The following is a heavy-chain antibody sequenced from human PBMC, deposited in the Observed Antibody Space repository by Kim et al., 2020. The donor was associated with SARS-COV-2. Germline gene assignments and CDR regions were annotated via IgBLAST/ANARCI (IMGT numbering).Heavy chain of an antibody. Sequence: SVKVSCKASGGTFSSYAISWVRQAPGQGLEWMGGIIPIFGTANYAQKFQGRVTITADESTSTAYMELSSLRSEDTAVYYCARERGIIAAAGPYYFDYWGQGTLVTVSS. J-gene: IGHJ4*02. CDR3: ARERGIIAAAGPYYFDY. V-gene: IGHV1-69*13. CDR1: GGTFSSYA. CDR2: IIPIFGTA. D-gene: IGHD6-13*01.